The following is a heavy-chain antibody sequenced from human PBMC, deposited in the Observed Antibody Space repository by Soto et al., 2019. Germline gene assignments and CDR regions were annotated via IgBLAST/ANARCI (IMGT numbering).Heavy chain of an antibody. D-gene: IGHD6-19*01. J-gene: IGHJ5*02. CDR3: ARVVSSGRPNWFDP. CDR2: INQSGST. Sequence: LSETLSLTCAVYGGSFSGYYCTWIRQPPGKGLEWIGEINQSGSTNYNPSLKSRVTISVDMSRNQFSLKMSSVTAADTAVYYCARVVSSGRPNWFDPWGQGTLVTVSS. CDR1: GGSFSGYY. V-gene: IGHV4-34*01.